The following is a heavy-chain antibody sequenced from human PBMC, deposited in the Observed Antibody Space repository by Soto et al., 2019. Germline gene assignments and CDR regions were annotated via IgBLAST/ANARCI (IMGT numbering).Heavy chain of an antibody. V-gene: IGHV4-34*01. Sequence: SETLSLTCAVYGGSFSGYYWSWIRQPPGKGLEWIGEINHSGSTNYNPSLTSRVTISVDTSISTAYMELSRLRSDDTAVYYCARDSVIPGYYYYGMDVWGQGTTVTVSS. D-gene: IGHD1-26*01. CDR3: ARDSVIPGYYYYGMDV. CDR1: GGSFSGYY. CDR2: INHSGST. J-gene: IGHJ6*02.